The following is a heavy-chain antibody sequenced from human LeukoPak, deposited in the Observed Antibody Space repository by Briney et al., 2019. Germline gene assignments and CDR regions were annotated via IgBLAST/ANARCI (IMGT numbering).Heavy chain of an antibody. V-gene: IGHV4-59*01. CDR2: IYYSGST. Sequence: PSETLSLTCTVSGGSISSYYWSWIRQPPGKGLEWIGYIYYSGSTNYNPSLKSRVTISVDTSKNQFSLKLSSVTAADTAVYYCATHPTGDPLGSQGYWGQGTLVTVSS. CDR1: GGSISSYY. J-gene: IGHJ4*02. D-gene: IGHD7-27*01. CDR3: ATHPTGDPLGSQGY.